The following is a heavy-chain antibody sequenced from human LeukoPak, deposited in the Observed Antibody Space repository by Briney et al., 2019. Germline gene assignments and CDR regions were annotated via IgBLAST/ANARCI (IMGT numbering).Heavy chain of an antibody. CDR2: IRGYNGDT. Sequence: ASVKVSCKAAGYTFSNYGISWGRQAPGQGLEWLGWIRGYNGDTNYPQKPQGRVTMTTDTSTSTAYMELRSLRSDDTAVYYCARFPKAGTTSFYYYYMDVWGKGTTVTVSS. J-gene: IGHJ6*03. V-gene: IGHV1-18*01. CDR3: ARFPKAGTTSFYYYYMDV. CDR1: GYTFSNYG. D-gene: IGHD1-7*01.